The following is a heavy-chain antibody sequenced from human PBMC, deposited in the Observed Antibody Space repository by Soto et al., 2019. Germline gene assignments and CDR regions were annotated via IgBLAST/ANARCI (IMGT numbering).Heavy chain of an antibody. CDR3: ARRYGWLYFDY. D-gene: IGHD3-10*01. CDR2: IFYSGST. CDR1: GDSISSSNYF. V-gene: IGHV4-39*01. Sequence: SETLSLTCTVSGDSISSSNYFWGWIRQPPGKGLEWIGTIFYSGSTYYNPSLKSRVTISVDTSKNQFSLKLTSVAAADTALYYCARRYGWLYFDYWGQGSLVTVSS. J-gene: IGHJ4*02.